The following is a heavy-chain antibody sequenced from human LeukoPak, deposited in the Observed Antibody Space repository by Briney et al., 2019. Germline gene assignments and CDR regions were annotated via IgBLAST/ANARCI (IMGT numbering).Heavy chain of an antibody. CDR3: AKDRGSSGWYRDFQH. CDR1: GFTFDDYA. CDR2: ISWNSGSI. Sequence: PGGSLRLSCAASGFTFDDYAMHWVRQAPGKGLEWVSGISWNSGSIGYADSVKGRFTISRDNAKNSLYLQMNSLRAEDTALYYCAKDRGSSGWYRDFQHWGQGTLVTVSS. V-gene: IGHV3-9*01. D-gene: IGHD6-19*01. J-gene: IGHJ1*01.